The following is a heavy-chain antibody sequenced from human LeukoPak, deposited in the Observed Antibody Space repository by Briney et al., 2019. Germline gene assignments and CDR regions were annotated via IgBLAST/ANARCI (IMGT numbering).Heavy chain of an antibody. CDR2: IFPSGGEI. D-gene: IGHD2-8*02. CDR3: ATYRQVLLPFES. Sequence: QAGGSLRLSGAASGFTFSTFAMIWVRQPPGKGLEWVSSIFPSGGEIHYADSVRGRFTISRDNSKSTLSLQMNSLRAEDTAIYYCATYRQVLLPFESWGQGALVTVSS. V-gene: IGHV3-23*01. J-gene: IGHJ4*02. CDR1: GFTFSTFA.